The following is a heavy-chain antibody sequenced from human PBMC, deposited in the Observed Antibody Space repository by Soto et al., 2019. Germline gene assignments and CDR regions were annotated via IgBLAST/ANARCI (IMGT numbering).Heavy chain of an antibody. CDR2: INPNSGGT. V-gene: IGHV1-2*04. CDR3: ARMIAASGHYGMDV. D-gene: IGHD6-13*01. Sequence: QVQLVQSGAEVKKPGASVKVSCKASGYTVTSYYVHWVRQAPGQGLERMGWINPNSGGTNYAQKVQGWVTMTSDTSISTVYMELSRLRFDDTAVYYCARMIAASGHYGMDVWGQGTTVTVSS. CDR1: GYTVTSYY. J-gene: IGHJ6*02.